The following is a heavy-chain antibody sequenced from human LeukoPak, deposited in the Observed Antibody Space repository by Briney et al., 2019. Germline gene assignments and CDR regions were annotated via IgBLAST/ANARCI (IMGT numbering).Heavy chain of an antibody. CDR2: IYSGGST. J-gene: IGHJ4*02. V-gene: IGHV3-53*01. D-gene: IGHD1-1*01. Sequence: PGGSLRLSRAASGFTVSSNYMSWVRQAPGKGLEWVSVIYSGGSTYYADSVKGRFTISRDNSKNTLYLQMNSLRAEDTGVYYCEREVTGTGAYFDYWGQGTLVTVSS. CDR3: EREVTGTGAYFDY. CDR1: GFTVSSNY.